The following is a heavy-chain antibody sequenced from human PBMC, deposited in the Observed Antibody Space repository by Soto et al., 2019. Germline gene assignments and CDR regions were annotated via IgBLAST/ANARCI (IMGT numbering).Heavy chain of an antibody. Sequence: QVQLVQSGTEVKMPGDSVKVSCKASGYTFTGYYVHWGRQAPGQGLVWMGWINPNSGDTYLAQRFKGRVTTTMETSIGTANRALRGLTSDVTAKFYSANGGAIVAAGTRVYLYNAMDVWGPGTPVTVSS. CDR1: GYTFTGYY. D-gene: IGHD1-26*01. V-gene: IGHV1-2*02. CDR2: INPNSGDT. J-gene: IGHJ6*02. CDR3: ANGGAIVAAGTRVYLYNAMDV.